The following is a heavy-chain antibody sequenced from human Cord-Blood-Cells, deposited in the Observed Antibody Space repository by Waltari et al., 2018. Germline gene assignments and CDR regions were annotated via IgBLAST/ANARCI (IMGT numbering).Heavy chain of an antibody. V-gene: IGHV4-34*01. CDR3: ARLSRGSSYYYYYMDV. CDR1: GGSFSGYY. Sequence: QVQLQQWGAGLLKPSETLSLTCAVYGGSFSGYYWSWIRKPPGKGLEWIGEINHSGSTNYNPSLKSRVTISVDASKNQFSLKLSSVTAADTAVYYCARLSRGSSYYYYYMDVWGKGTTVTVSS. CDR2: INHSGST. J-gene: IGHJ6*03.